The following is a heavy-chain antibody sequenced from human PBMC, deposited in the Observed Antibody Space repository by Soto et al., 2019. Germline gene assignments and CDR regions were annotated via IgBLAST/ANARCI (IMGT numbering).Heavy chain of an antibody. CDR2: INPNSGGT. Sequence: ASVKVSCKASGYTFTGYYMHWVRQAPVQGLEWMGWINPNSGGTNYAQKFQGRVTMTRDTSTSTVYMELSSLRSEDTAVYYCARAGRDSSPSFAFDIWGQGTMVTVS. CDR1: GYTFTGYY. D-gene: IGHD6-6*01. V-gene: IGHV1-2*02. J-gene: IGHJ3*02. CDR3: ARAGRDSSPSFAFDI.